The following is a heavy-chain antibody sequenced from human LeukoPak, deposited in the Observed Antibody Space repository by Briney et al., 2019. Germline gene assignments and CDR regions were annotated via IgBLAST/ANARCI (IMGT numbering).Heavy chain of an antibody. V-gene: IGHV3-48*03. CDR2: ISGSGSTI. Sequence: GGSLRLSCAASGFTFSSYEMNWVRQAPGKGLEWVSYISGSGSTIYYADSVKGRFTISRDNGKNALYLQMNSLRAEDTAVYYCARETGSGYDWGYYYYGMDVWGQGTTVTVSS. D-gene: IGHD5-12*01. J-gene: IGHJ6*02. CDR1: GFTFSSYE. CDR3: ARETGSGYDWGYYYYGMDV.